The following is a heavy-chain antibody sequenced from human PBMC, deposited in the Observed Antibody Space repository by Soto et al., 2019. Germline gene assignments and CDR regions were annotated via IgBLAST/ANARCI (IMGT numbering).Heavy chain of an antibody. D-gene: IGHD1-26*01. CDR2: IYHSGST. J-gene: IGHJ6*02. V-gene: IGHV4-4*02. CDR1: GGSISSSNW. Sequence: PWETLSLTCAVSGGSISSSNWWSWVRQPPGKGLEWIGEIYHSGSTNYNPSLKSRVTISVDKSKNQFSLKLSSVTAADPAVYYCARVSGSDYYGNDVWGQGTTVTVSS. CDR3: ARVSGSDYYGNDV.